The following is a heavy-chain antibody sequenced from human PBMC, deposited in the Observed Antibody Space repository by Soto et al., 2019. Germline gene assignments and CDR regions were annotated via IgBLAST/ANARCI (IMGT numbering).Heavy chain of an antibody. Sequence: ASVKVSCKASGYTFTSYAMHWVRQAPGQRLEWMGWINAGNGNTKYSQKFQGRVTITRDTSASTAYMELSSLRSEDTAVYYCARTNIAAAGTSWGRGYDYWGQGTLVTVSS. CDR2: INAGNGNT. CDR3: ARTNIAAAGTSWGRGYDY. V-gene: IGHV1-3*01. CDR1: GYTFTSYA. D-gene: IGHD6-13*01. J-gene: IGHJ4*02.